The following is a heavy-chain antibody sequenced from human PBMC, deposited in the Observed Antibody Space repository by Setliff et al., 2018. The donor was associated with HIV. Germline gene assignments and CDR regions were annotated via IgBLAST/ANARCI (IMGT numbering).Heavy chain of an antibody. CDR2: THYSGSS. Sequence: SETLSLTCTISGGFISNHYWNWIRQPPGKGLEWIGSTHYSGSSYYSPSLKSRATISVETSKRQFSLNLTSVTAADTAMYFCAIQRGDVDWYLSVVHWGQGKLVTVSS. V-gene: IGHV4-59*11. J-gene: IGHJ5*02. CDR1: GGFISNHY. CDR3: AIQRGDVDWYLSVVH. D-gene: IGHD3-9*01.